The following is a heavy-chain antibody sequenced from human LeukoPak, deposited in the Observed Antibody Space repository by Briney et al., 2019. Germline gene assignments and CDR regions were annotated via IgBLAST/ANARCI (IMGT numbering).Heavy chain of an antibody. CDR2: IYYSGST. V-gene: IGHV4-39*07. D-gene: IGHD3-9*01. CDR1: GGSISSSSYY. CDR3: AREVSDYDILTGWIDY. J-gene: IGHJ4*02. Sequence: SQTLSLTCTVSGGSISSSSYYWGWIRQPPGKGLEWIGGIYYSGSTYYNPSLKSRVTIPVGTSKSQFSLKLSSVTAADTAVYYCAREVSDYDILTGWIDYWGQGALVSVSS.